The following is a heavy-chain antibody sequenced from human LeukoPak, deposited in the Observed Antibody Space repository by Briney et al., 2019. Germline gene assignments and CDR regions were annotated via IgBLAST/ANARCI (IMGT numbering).Heavy chain of an antibody. CDR2: IIPILGIA. V-gene: IGHV1-69*04. D-gene: IGHD3-3*02. J-gene: IGHJ4*02. CDR3: ARGIRPTNFDY. CDR1: GGTFSSYA. Sequence: GASVKVSCKASGGTFSSYATSWVRQAPGQGLEWMGRIIPILGIANYAQKFQGRVTITADKSTSTAYMELSSLRSEDTAVYYCARGIRPTNFDYWGQGTLVTVSS.